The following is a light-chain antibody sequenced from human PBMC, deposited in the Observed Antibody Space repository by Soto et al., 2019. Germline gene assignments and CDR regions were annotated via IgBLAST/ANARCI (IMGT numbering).Light chain of an antibody. V-gene: IGKV3D-15*01. CDR3: QQYHDWPPLT. CDR2: GAS. J-gene: IGKJ4*01. Sequence: EIVLTQSPATLSVSPGERATLSCRASQSVSSNFAWYQQKPRQAPRRLIYGASTGASGGPARCSTSRSGTEFTLTISSVQSEDFSVYYCQQYHDWPPLTFGGGTKVEIK. CDR1: QSVSSN.